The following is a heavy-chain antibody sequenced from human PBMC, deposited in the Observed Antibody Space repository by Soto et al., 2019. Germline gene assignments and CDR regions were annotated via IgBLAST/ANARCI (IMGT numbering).Heavy chain of an antibody. CDR1: GFTFSSYG. CDR3: ARELFYMSNWFDP. J-gene: IGHJ5*02. CDR2: IWYDGSNK. V-gene: IGHV3-33*01. D-gene: IGHD3-3*01. Sequence: GGSLRLSCAASGFTFSSYGMHWVRQAPGKGLEWVAVIWYDGSNKFYPDSVKGRFTISRDNSKNTLYLQMNSLRAEDTAVYYCARELFYMSNWFDPWGQGTLVTVSS.